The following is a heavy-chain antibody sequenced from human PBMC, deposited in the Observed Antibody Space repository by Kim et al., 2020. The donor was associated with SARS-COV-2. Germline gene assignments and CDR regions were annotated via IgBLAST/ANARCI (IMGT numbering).Heavy chain of an antibody. CDR2: INHSGST. D-gene: IGHD2-2*01. J-gene: IGHJ6*03. CDR3: ARGGPGPEYQLLPRVAYYYYYMDV. V-gene: IGHV4-34*01. CDR1: GGSFSGYY. Sequence: SETLSLTCAVYGGSFSGYYWSWIRQPPGKGLEWIGEINHSGSTNYNPSLKSRVTISVDTSKNQFSLKLSSVTAADTAVYYCARGGPGPEYQLLPRVAYYYYYMDVWGKGTTVTVSS.